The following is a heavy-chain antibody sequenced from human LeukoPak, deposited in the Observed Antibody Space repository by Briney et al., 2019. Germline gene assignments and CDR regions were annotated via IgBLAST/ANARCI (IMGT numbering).Heavy chain of an antibody. J-gene: IGHJ4*02. CDR1: GYTFTSYD. V-gene: IGHV1-8*01. CDR3: ARWTPSKLVATIWEDPAFDY. Sequence: ASVKVSCKASGYTFTSYDINWGRQATGQGLEWMGWMNPNRGNTGYAQNVHGTGTMTRNTAITTAYMELSSLRSEDTAVYYCARWTPSKLVATIWEDPAFDYWGQGTLVTVSS. D-gene: IGHD5-12*01. CDR2: MNPNRGNT.